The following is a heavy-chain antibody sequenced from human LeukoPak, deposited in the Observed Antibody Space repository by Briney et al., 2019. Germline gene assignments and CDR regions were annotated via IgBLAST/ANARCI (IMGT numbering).Heavy chain of an antibody. CDR3: AKAPVGHCSGGSCYPFDD. CDR1: GFTVSSNY. CDR2: ISGSGGST. Sequence: GGSLRLSCAASGFTVSSNYMSWVRQAPGKGLEWVSVISGSGGSTGYADSVKGRFTISRDNPKNTLDLQMNSLRAEDTAVYYCAKAPVGHCSGGSCYPFDDWGQGTLVTVSS. V-gene: IGHV3-23*01. J-gene: IGHJ4*02. D-gene: IGHD2-15*01.